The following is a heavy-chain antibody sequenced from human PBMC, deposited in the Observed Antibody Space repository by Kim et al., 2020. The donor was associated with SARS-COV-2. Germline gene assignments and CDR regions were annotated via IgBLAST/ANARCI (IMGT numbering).Heavy chain of an antibody. V-gene: IGHV1-2*02. Sequence: QKFQGRVTMTRDTSISTAYMELGRLRSDDTAVYYCARVGVGQKYYYMDVWGKGTTVTVSS. D-gene: IGHD3-3*01. CDR3: ARVGVGQKYYYMDV. J-gene: IGHJ6*03.